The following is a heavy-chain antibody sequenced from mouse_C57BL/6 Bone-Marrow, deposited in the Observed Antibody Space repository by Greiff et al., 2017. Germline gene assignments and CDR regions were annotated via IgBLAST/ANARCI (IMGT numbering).Heavy chain of an antibody. D-gene: IGHD2-3*01. V-gene: IGHV1-62-2*01. CDR2: FYPGSGSI. CDR3: ARHGYDGYYWYFDV. Sequence: QVQLQQPGAELVKPGASVKVSCKASGYTFTSYWMHWVKQRPGQGLEWIGWFYPGSGSIKYNEKFKDKATLTADKSSSTVYMELSRLTSEDSAVYFCARHGYDGYYWYFDVWGTGTTVTVSS. CDR1: GYTFTSYW. J-gene: IGHJ1*03.